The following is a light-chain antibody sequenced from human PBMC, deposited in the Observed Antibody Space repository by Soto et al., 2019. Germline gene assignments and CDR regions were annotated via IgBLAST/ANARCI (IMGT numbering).Light chain of an antibody. V-gene: IGKV3-11*01. J-gene: IGKJ4*01. CDR3: QQRSNWPLT. Sequence: EIVLTHYPATLSLSPGERASLSCRASQSVDGYLAWYQQKPGQPPRLLFYDTSNRDTGIPARFSAFGSGTDFTLTISALEPEDFAVYYCQQRSNWPLTFGGGTKVEMK. CDR2: DTS. CDR1: QSVDGY.